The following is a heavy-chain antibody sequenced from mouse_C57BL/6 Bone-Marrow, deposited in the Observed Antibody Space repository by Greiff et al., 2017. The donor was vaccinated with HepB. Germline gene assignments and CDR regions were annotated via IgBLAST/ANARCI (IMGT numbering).Heavy chain of an antibody. J-gene: IGHJ3*01. D-gene: IGHD2-4*01. V-gene: IGHV3-1*01. CDR1: GYSITSGYD. CDR3: ARDRGLTPFAY. CDR2: ISYSGST. Sequence: VQLKESGPGMVKPSQSLSLTCTVTGYSITSGYDWHWIRHFPGNKLEWMGYISYSGSTNYNPSLKSRISITHDTSKNHFFLKLNSVTTEDTATYYCARDRGLTPFAYWGQGTLVTVSA.